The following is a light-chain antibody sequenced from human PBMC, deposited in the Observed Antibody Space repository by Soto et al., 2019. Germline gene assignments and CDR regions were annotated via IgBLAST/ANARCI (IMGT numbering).Light chain of an antibody. CDR1: QILVYSDGDTF. CDR2: KVS. V-gene: IGKV2-30*01. Sequence: DVVPTQSPPFLPVTPGHPASISCRTSQILVYSDGDTFLSWFQQRPGQSPRRLIYKVSSRDTGVPVRFSGSGSGTDFTLKISRVEAEDVGVYYCMQGTHWPTFGQGTKVDI. CDR3: MQGTHWPT. J-gene: IGKJ1*01.